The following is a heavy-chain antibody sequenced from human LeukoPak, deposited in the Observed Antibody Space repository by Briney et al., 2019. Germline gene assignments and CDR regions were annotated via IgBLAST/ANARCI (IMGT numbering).Heavy chain of an antibody. D-gene: IGHD3-16*02. V-gene: IGHV1-24*01. J-gene: IGHJ4*02. CDR1: GYTLTELS. CDR2: FDPEDGET. CDR3: ATLSGITFGGVINDY. Sequence: ASVKVSCKVSGYTLTELSMHWVRQAPGKGLEWMGGFDPEDGETIYAQKFQGRVTMTEDTSTDTAYMELSSLRSEDTAVYYCATLSGITFGGVINDYWGQGTLVTVSS.